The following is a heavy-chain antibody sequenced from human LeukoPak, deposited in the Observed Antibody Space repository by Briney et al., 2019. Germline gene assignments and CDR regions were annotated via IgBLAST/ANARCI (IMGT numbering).Heavy chain of an antibody. CDR3: ARAGETIFGAPNWFDP. D-gene: IGHD3-3*01. CDR1: GYTFTKYG. V-gene: IGHV1-18*01. J-gene: IGHJ5*02. CDR2: ISAGNGNT. Sequence: ASVKVSCKASGYTFTKYGIIWARLAPGQGLEWMGWISAGNGNTNYAQKLQGRVTMTTDTSTSTAYMELRSLRSDDTAVYYCARAGETIFGAPNWFDPWGQGTLVTVSS.